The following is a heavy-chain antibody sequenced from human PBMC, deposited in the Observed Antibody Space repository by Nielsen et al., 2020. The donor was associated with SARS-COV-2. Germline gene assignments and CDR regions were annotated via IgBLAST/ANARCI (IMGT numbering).Heavy chain of an antibody. Sequence: ASVKVSCKASGYTFTSYAMNWVRQAPGQGLEWMGWINTNTGNPTYAQGFTGRFVFSLDTSVSTAYLQISSLEAEDTAVYYCARAAPGSSWYYYGMDVWGQGTTVTVSS. D-gene: IGHD6-13*01. CDR3: ARAAPGSSWYYYGMDV. CDR1: GYTFTSYA. J-gene: IGHJ6*02. V-gene: IGHV7-4-1*02. CDR2: INTNTGNP.